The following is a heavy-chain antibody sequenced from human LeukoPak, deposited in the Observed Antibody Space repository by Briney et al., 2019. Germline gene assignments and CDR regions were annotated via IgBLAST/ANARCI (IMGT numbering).Heavy chain of an antibody. Sequence: PGGSLRLSCAASGFTFSSYEMNWVRQAPGKGLEWVSYISSSGSTIYYADSVKGRFTISRDNAKNSLYLQMNSLRAEDTAVYYCARGSGVWFGETLLDYWGQGTLVTVSS. J-gene: IGHJ4*02. CDR2: ISSSGSTI. V-gene: IGHV3-48*03. CDR1: GFTFSSYE. CDR3: ARGSGVWFGETLLDY. D-gene: IGHD3-10*01.